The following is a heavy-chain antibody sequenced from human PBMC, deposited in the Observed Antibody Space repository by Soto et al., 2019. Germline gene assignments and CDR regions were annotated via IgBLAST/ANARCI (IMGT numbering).Heavy chain of an antibody. CDR2: ISGSGGST. CDR3: AKATYYYDSSGYYYHEY. CDR1: GFTFSSYA. V-gene: IGHV3-23*01. J-gene: IGHJ4*02. Sequence: SLRLSCAASGFTFSSYAMSWVRQAPGKGLEWVSAISGSGGSTYYADSVKGRFTISRDNSKNTLYLQMNSLRAEDTAVYYCAKATYYYDSSGYYYHEYWGQGTLVTVSS. D-gene: IGHD3-22*01.